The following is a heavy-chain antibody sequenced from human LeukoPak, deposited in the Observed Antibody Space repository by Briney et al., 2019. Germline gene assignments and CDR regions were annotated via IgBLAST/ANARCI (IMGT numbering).Heavy chain of an antibody. J-gene: IGHJ4*02. Sequence: GGSLRLSCAASGFTFSSYAMHWVRQAPGKGLEWVAVISYDGSDKYYADSVKGRFTISRDSSKDTLYLQMNSLRAEDTAVYYCARVIYIYGSWGDSGYFFDYWGQGTLVTVSS. CDR3: ARVIYIYGSWGDSGYFFDY. CDR2: ISYDGSDK. CDR1: GFTFSSYA. V-gene: IGHV3-30-3*01. D-gene: IGHD5-18*01.